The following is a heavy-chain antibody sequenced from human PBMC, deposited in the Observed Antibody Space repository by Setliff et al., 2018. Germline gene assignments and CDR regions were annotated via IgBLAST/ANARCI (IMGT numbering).Heavy chain of an antibody. J-gene: IGHJ6*03. CDR1: GGTFSNYD. V-gene: IGHV1-69*05. Sequence: ASVKVSCKASGGTFSNYDISWVRQAPGQGLEWMGGIIPIFGTTNYAQRFQGRVTITTDESTSTAYMELSSLRSEDTVVYYCARERGDIVTTTSYYYYLDVWGKGTTVTVSS. CDR2: IIPIFGTT. D-gene: IGHD5-12*01. CDR3: ARERGDIVTTTSYYYYLDV.